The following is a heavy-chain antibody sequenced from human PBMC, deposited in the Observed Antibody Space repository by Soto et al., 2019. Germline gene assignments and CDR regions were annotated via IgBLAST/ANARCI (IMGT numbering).Heavy chain of an antibody. V-gene: IGHV1-69*02. J-gene: IGHJ6*03. CDR1: GGTFGRYP. CDR2: IVPGHDIV. CDR3: ARVFKRVTMGSTAYFYMDV. D-gene: IGHD2-15*01. Sequence: QVQLVQSGAEVRKPGSSVKVSCEASGGTFGRYPISWVRQAPGQGLEWMGRIVPGHDIVNYAQKFQPRVTNTAHTSTGTAYLELSRLSSEDTTAYFCARVFKRVTMGSTAYFYMDVWGNGTTVTVS.